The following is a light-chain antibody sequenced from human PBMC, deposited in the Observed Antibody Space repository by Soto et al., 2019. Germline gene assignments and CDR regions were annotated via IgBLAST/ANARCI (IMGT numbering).Light chain of an antibody. CDR3: AAWDDSLNGFV. CDR2: SNN. CDR1: SSNIGSNT. Sequence: QSVLTQPPSASGTPGQRVTISCSGSSSNIGSNTVNWYQHLPGTAPKLLIYSNNQRPSGVPVRFSGSKSGTSASLAISGLQSDDEADYYCAAWDDSLNGFVFGTGTKLTVL. V-gene: IGLV1-44*01. J-gene: IGLJ1*01.